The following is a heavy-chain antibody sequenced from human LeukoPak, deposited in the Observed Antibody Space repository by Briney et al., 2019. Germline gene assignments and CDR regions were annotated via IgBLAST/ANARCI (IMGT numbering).Heavy chain of an antibody. V-gene: IGHV4-38-2*02. J-gene: IGHJ4*02. CDR1: GYSISSGYY. CDR3: ARTMASTPGFDY. D-gene: IGHD5-24*01. CDR2: IYHSGST. Sequence: SETLSLTCTVSGYSISSGYYWGWIRQPPGKGLEWIGSIYHSGSTYYNPSLKSRVTISVDTSKNQFSLKLSAVTAADTAVYYCARTMASTPGFDYWGQGTLVTVSS.